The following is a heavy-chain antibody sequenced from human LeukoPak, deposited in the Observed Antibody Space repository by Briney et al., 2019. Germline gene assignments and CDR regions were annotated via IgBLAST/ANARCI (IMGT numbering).Heavy chain of an antibody. J-gene: IGHJ4*02. CDR3: ARGRWSATTASYYLDF. D-gene: IGHD5-24*01. CDR1: GYTFTDYA. V-gene: IGHV1-3*01. CDR2: INAGNGNT. Sequence: ASVRVSCKASGYTFTDYAINWVRQAPGQRLEWMGWINAGNGNTRYSQRFQGRVTITRDTSASTAYMELSSLTSEDTAVYYCARGRWSATTASYYLDFWGQGTLVTVSS.